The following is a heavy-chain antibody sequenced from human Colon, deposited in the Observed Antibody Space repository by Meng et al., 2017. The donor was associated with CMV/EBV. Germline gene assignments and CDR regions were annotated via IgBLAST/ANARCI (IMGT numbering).Heavy chain of an antibody. D-gene: IGHD5-18*01. CDR2: ISSSSSYI. J-gene: IGHJ6*02. CDR3: ARDQYTAMVKDGMDV. Sequence: GESLKISCVVSGFTFSDYAMTWVRQAPGKGLEWVASISSSSSYIYYADSLKGRFTISRDDARNSLFLQMNSLSVEDTAVYYCARDQYTAMVKDGMDVWGQGTTVTVSS. V-gene: IGHV3-21*01. CDR1: GFTFSDYA.